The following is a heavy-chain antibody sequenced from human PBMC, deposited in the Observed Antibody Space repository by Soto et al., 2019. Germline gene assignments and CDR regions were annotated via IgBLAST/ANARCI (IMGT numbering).Heavy chain of an antibody. V-gene: IGHV2-5*02. CDR3: AHRATMTIFGLIMDNGIWFDP. D-gene: IGHD3-3*01. CDR2: IYWDGDK. Sequence: QINLIESGPTLVKPTQTLTLTCTFSGFSLSTSGAAVGWVRLPPGRALEWLALIYWDGDKRYNASLGNRLTITKDTSMNQVVLTLTNVDPADTATYYCAHRATMTIFGLIMDNGIWFDPWGQGTRVIVSS. CDR1: GFSLSTSGAA. J-gene: IGHJ5*02.